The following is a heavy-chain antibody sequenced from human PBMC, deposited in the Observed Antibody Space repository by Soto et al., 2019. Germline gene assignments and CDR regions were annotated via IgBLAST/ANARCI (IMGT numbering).Heavy chain of an antibody. J-gene: IGHJ6*02. Sequence: SETLSLTCTVSGGSISSGGYYWSWIRQPPGKGLEWIGYIHYTGSISYNPSLQSRLTISVDTSKNQFSLKLTSVTAADTAVYFCAREDDGGDRDYYGLDVWGQGTTVTVSS. V-gene: IGHV4-30-4*08. CDR1: GGSISSGGYY. CDR2: IHYTGSI. D-gene: IGHD2-21*02. CDR3: AREDDGGDRDYYGLDV.